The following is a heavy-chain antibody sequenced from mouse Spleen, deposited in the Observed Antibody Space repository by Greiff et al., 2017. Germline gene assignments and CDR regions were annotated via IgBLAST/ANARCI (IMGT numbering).Heavy chain of an antibody. CDR2: IYPGDGDT. Sequence: VQGVESGAELARPGASVKLSCKASGYTFTSYWMQWVKQRPGQGLEWIGAIYPGDGDTRYTQKFKGKATLTADKSSSTAYMQLSSLASEDSAVYYCAREGNYFDYWGQGTTLTVSS. CDR1: GYTFTSYW. CDR3: AREGNYFDY. V-gene: IGHV1-87*01. J-gene: IGHJ2*01.